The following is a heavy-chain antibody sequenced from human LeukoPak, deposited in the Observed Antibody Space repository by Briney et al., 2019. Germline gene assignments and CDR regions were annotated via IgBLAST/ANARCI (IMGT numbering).Heavy chain of an antibody. CDR3: TRVAYWNDDYFDY. V-gene: IGHV3-74*01. CDR2: INSDGSST. J-gene: IGHJ4*02. CDR1: GFTFNTYW. D-gene: IGHD1-1*01. Sequence: GGCPRLSCAASGFTFNTYWIHWVRPAPGKGLVWVSRINSDGSSTSYADSVKGRFTISRDNAKNTLYLQMNSLRAEDTAVYYCTRVAYWNDDYFDYWGQGTLVPVSS.